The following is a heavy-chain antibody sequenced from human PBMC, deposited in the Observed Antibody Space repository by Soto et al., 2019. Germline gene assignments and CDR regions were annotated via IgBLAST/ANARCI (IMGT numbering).Heavy chain of an antibody. D-gene: IGHD2-15*01. V-gene: IGHV4-30-4*01. CDR3: ARGRYCLTGRCFPNWFDS. CDR1: GDSICTVDYF. J-gene: IGHJ5*01. CDR2: IYKSTTT. Sequence: SETLSLTCSVSGDSICTVDYFWGWIRQPPGQALEYIGYIYKSTTTYYNPSFESRVAISLDTSKSKFSLTVTSVTAADTAVYFCARGRYCLTGRCFPNWFDSWGQGTLVTVSS.